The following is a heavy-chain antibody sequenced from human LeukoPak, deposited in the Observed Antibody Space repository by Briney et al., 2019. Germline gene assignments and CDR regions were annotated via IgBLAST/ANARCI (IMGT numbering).Heavy chain of an antibody. V-gene: IGHV3-43*02. CDR1: GFTFDDYA. CDR2: ISGDGRST. D-gene: IGHD3-22*01. J-gene: IGHJ1*01. CDR3: AKVYRYYDSSCQH. Sequence: GGSLRLSCAASGFTFDDYAMHWVRQAPGKGLEWVSLISGDGRSTYFADSVKGRFTISRDNSKNSLYLQMNSLRTEDTALYYCAKVYRYYDSSCQHWGQGTLATVSS.